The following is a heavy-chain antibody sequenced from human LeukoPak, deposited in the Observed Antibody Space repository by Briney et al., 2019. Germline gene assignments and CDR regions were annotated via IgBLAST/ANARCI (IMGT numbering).Heavy chain of an antibody. CDR3: AKDRRRGIAAAGTNY. Sequence: GGSLRLSCAASGFTFSSYAMSWVRQAPGKGLEWVSAVSGSGGSTYYAGSVKGRFTISRDNSKNTLYLQMNSLRAEDTAVYYCAKDRRRGIAAAGTNYWGQGTLVTVSS. J-gene: IGHJ4*02. CDR2: VSGSGGST. D-gene: IGHD6-13*01. CDR1: GFTFSSYA. V-gene: IGHV3-23*01.